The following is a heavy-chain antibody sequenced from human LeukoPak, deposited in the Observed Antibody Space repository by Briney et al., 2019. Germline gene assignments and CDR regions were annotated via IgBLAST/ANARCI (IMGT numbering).Heavy chain of an antibody. CDR1: GFTFSSYS. Sequence: GGSLRLSCAASGFTFSSYSMNWVRQAPGKGLEWVSYISSSGSTIYYADSVKGRFTISRDNAKNSLYLQMNSLRAEDTAVYYCARVEDYYMDVWGKGTTVTISS. V-gene: IGHV3-48*04. CDR3: ARVEDYYMDV. CDR2: ISSSGSTI. J-gene: IGHJ6*03.